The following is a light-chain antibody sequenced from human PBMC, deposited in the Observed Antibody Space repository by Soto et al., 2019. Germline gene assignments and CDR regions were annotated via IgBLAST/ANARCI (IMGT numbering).Light chain of an antibody. CDR1: SSDVGGYHY. Sequence: QSVLTQPASVSGSPGQSISISCTGTSSDVGGYHYVSWYQQHPGKAPKLMIYDVSSRPSGVSNRFSGSKSGSTASLTISGLQAEAEADYYCSSYTSSNTYVFGTGTKVTVL. V-gene: IGLV2-14*01. CDR2: DVS. J-gene: IGLJ1*01. CDR3: SSYTSSNTYV.